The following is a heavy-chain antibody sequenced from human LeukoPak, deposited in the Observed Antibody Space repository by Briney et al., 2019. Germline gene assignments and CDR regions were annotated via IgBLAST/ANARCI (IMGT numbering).Heavy chain of an antibody. Sequence: PSETLSLTCTISGGSINTYNYYWGWIRQPPGKGLEWIGSIYFDGSTYYNPSLKSRVTISLHTSNNQFSLKLRSVTTADTAVYYCAREDSGNSDDSLDIWGQGTMVTVPS. CDR1: GGSINTYNYY. D-gene: IGHD4-23*01. CDR3: AREDSGNSDDSLDI. V-gene: IGHV4-39*07. J-gene: IGHJ3*02. CDR2: IYFDGST.